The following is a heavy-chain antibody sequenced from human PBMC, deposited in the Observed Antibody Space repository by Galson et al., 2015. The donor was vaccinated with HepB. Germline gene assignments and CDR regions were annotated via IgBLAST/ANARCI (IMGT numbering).Heavy chain of an antibody. D-gene: IGHD3-3*01. V-gene: IGHV3-21*01. CDR3: ARDASEWSRDY. Sequence: SLRLSCAASGFTFTTSGMTWVRQAPGKGLEWVAVIGYSGTYRHYADSVRGRFAISRDNAKNSVYLQMNSLRVEDTAVYYCARDASEWSRDYWGQGTLVAVSS. CDR2: IGYSGTYR. J-gene: IGHJ4*02. CDR1: GFTFTTSG.